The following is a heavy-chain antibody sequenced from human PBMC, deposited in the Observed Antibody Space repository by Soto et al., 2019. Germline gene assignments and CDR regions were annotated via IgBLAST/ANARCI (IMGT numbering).Heavy chain of an antibody. CDR3: ARDGQWLVPYYGMDV. CDR1: GFTFSSYG. J-gene: IGHJ6*02. Sequence: GGSLRLSCAASGFTFSSYGMHWVRQAPGKGLEWVAVIWYDGSNKYYADSVKGRFTISRDNSKNTLYLQMNSLRAEDTAVYYCARDGQWLVPYYGMDVWGQGTTVTVSS. D-gene: IGHD6-19*01. CDR2: IWYDGSNK. V-gene: IGHV3-33*01.